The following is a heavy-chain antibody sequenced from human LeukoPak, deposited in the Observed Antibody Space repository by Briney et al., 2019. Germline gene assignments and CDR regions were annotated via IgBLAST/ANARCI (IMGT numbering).Heavy chain of an antibody. CDR3: ARGPLSRCSGGSCYSQEYDY. V-gene: IGHV1-69*13. CDR1: GGTFSSYA. J-gene: IGHJ4*02. Sequence: ASVKVSCKASGGTFSSYAISWVRQAPGQGLEWMGGIIPIFGTANYAQKFQGRVTITVDESTSTAYMELSSLRSEDTAVYYCARGPLSRCSGGSCYSQEYDYWGPGTLVTVSS. CDR2: IIPIFGTA. D-gene: IGHD2-15*01.